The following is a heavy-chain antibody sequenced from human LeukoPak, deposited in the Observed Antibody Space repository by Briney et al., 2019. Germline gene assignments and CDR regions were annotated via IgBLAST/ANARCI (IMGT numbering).Heavy chain of an antibody. D-gene: IGHD1-26*01. CDR1: GFTFSSYA. CDR3: ATGQWELPKY. J-gene: IGHJ4*02. CDR2: ISGSGGST. Sequence: PGGSLRLSCAASGFTFSSYATSWVRQAPGKGLEWVSAISGSGGSTYYADSVKGRFTISRDNSKNTLYLQMNSLRAEDTAVYYCATGQWELPKYWGQGTLVTVSS. V-gene: IGHV3-23*01.